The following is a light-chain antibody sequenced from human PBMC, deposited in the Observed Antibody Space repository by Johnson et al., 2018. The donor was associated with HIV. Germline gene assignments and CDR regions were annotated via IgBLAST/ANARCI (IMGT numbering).Light chain of an antibody. CDR3: VGWDSSLSGYV. V-gene: IGLV1-51*02. Sequence: QSVLTQPPSVSAAPGQKVTISCSGSSSNIGNNYVSWYQQLPGTAPKLLIYENNKRPSGIPDRFSGSKSGTSATLALTGLQTGDEADYYCVGWDSSLSGYVFGTGTTVTVL. J-gene: IGLJ1*01. CDR1: SSNIGNNY. CDR2: ENN.